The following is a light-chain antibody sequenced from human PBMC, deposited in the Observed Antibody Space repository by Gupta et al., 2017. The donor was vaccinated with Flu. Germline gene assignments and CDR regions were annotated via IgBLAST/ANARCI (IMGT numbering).Light chain of an antibody. Sequence: DIQMTQSPSSLSASVGDRVTITCRASQSISSYLNWYQQKPGKAPKLLIYAASSLQSGVPSRFSGSGSGTDFTLTISRLQPEDFANYYCQQSDSTLLTFGGGTKVEIK. CDR1: QSISSY. V-gene: IGKV1-39*01. CDR2: AAS. J-gene: IGKJ4*01. CDR3: QQSDSTLLT.